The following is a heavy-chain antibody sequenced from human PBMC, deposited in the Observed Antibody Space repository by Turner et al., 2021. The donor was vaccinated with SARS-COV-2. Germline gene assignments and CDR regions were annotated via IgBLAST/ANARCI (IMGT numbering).Heavy chain of an antibody. Sequence: QPQMQESGPGLAKPSETLSLTCTVSGGSISSSSYYWGWIRQPPGKGLELIGGIYYSGRTNYNPSLKRRVTISVDTSKNQFSLRLSSVTAADTAVYYCARHSPELRGDYFDYWGQGTLVTVSS. D-gene: IGHD1-26*01. CDR1: GGSISSSSYY. CDR3: ARHSPELRGDYFDY. CDR2: IYYSGRT. J-gene: IGHJ4*02. V-gene: IGHV4-39*01.